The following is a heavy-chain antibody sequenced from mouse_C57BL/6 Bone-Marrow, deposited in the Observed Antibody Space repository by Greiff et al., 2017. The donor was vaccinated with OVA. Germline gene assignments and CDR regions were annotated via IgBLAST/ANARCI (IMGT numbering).Heavy chain of an antibody. CDR1: GYSITSDY. Sequence: EVKLLESGPGLAKPSQTLSLTCSATGYSITSDYWNWIRKFPGNKLEYMGYICYSGSTYYNPSLISRISITRDTSKKQYCLQLNSVTSEDTAAYDCARSDGSSPAWFAYWGQGTLVTVSA. CDR2: ICYSGST. J-gene: IGHJ3*01. V-gene: IGHV3-8*01. D-gene: IGHD1-1*01. CDR3: ARSDGSSPAWFAY.